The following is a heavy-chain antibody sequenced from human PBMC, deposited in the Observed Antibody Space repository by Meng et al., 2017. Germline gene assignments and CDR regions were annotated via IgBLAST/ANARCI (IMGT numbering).Heavy chain of an antibody. Sequence: QGQVGASGGYLVPPGRYLTLSCAASGFIFSNYEMHWVRQAPGKGLEWVACITKDGSRKYYLGSVRGRFTISRDNSKNTLYLEMNSLRSEDTALYYCARDFDYWGQGTLVTVSS. CDR1: GFIFSNYE. J-gene: IGHJ4*02. CDR2: ITKDGSRK. V-gene: IGHV3-30*16. CDR3: ARDFDY.